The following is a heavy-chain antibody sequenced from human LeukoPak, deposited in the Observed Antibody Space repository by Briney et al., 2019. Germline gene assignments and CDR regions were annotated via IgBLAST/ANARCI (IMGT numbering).Heavy chain of an antibody. V-gene: IGHV4-34*01. CDR2: INHSGST. CDR1: GGSFSGYY. J-gene: IGHJ4*02. D-gene: IGHD6-13*01. CDR3: ARGLRYSSSWYYLFDY. Sequence: PETLSLTCAVYGGSFSGYYWSWIRQPPGKGLEWIGEINHSGSTNYNPSLKSRVTISVDTSKNQFSLKLSSVTAADTAVYYCARGLRYSSSWYYLFDYWGQGTLVTVSS.